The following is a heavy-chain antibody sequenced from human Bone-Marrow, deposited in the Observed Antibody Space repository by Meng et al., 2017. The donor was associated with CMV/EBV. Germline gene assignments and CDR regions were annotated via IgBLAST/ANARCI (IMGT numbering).Heavy chain of an antibody. V-gene: IGHV3-30-3*01. J-gene: IGHJ4*02. CDR3: ARARWYRNSFDY. CDR2: ISYDGSNK. D-gene: IGHD6-13*01. Sequence: GESLKISCAASGFTFSSYAMHWVRQAPGKGLEWVAVISYDGSNKYYADSVKGRFTISRDNSKNTLYLQMNSLRAEDTAVYYCARARWYRNSFDYWGQGKLVNVDS. CDR1: GFTFSSYA.